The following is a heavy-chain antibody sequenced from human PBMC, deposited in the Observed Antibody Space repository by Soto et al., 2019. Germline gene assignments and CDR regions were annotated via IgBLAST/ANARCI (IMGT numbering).Heavy chain of an antibody. Sequence: SETLSLTCAVYGGSFSGYYWSWIRQPPGKGLEWIGEINHSGSTNYNPSLKSRVTISVDTSKNQFSLKLSSVTAADTAVYYCARGPRYYYDSSAYWSLLGWFDPWGQGTLVT. CDR3: ARGPRYYYDSSAYWSLLGWFDP. J-gene: IGHJ5*02. CDR2: INHSGST. V-gene: IGHV4-34*01. D-gene: IGHD3-22*01. CDR1: GGSFSGYY.